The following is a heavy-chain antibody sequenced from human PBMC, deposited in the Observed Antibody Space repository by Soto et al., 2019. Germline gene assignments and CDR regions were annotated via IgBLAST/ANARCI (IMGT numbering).Heavy chain of an antibody. CDR2: ISPDGRTT. J-gene: IGHJ4*02. D-gene: IGHD3-10*01. CDR1: GFSFSHYW. CDR3: ADSWLPTSY. V-gene: IGHV3-74*01. Sequence: GGSLRLSYAASGFSFSHYWMHWFRQAPGKGLVWVSRISPDGRTTTYADSVKGRFTISRDNAKSTLYLQMNSLTVEDGAVYYCADSWLPTSYWGPGTLVTVSS.